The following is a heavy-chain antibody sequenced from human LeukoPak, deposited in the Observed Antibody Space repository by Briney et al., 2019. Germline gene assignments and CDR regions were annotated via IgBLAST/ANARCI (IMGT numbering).Heavy chain of an antibody. CDR3: ARDLGYYDTSGYYYVHYGMDV. CDR1: GFTFSSHA. J-gene: IGHJ6*02. CDR2: ISYDGSNE. Sequence: GGSLRLSCAASGFTFSSHAMHWVRQAPGKGLEWVAVISYDGSNEYYADSVKGRFTISRHSSKNTLYLQMNSLRAEDTAVYYCARDLGYYDTSGYYYVHYGMDVWGQGTTVTVSS. D-gene: IGHD3-22*01. V-gene: IGHV3-30*14.